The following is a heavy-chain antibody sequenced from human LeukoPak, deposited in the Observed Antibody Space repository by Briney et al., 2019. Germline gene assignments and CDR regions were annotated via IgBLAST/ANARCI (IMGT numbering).Heavy chain of an antibody. Sequence: GGPLRLSCAASGFTFSDYTLNWVRQAPGRGLEWLSYISPSRGSIAYADSVKGRFTISSDSAKNSVYLQINNLRAEDTAVYYCARDRDWAFDYWGQGILVTVSS. CDR3: ARDRDWAFDY. V-gene: IGHV3-48*01. CDR1: GFTFSDYT. J-gene: IGHJ4*02. D-gene: IGHD2-21*01. CDR2: ISPSRGSI.